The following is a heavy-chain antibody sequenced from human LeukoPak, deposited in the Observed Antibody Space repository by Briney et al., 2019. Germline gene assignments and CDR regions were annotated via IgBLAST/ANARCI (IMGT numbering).Heavy chain of an antibody. CDR2: IYWDDDK. CDR3: AHGTYFYDSNGYYHASYYFDY. D-gene: IGHD3-22*01. CDR1: GFSLSTSRVG. Sequence: SGPTLVKPTRTLTLTCTFSGFSLSTSRVGVSWIRQPPGKALEWLALIYWDDDKRYSPSLKSRLTITKDTSKNQVVLTMTNMDPVDTATYCCAHGTYFYDSNGYYHASYYFDYWSQGTLVTVSS. J-gene: IGHJ4*02. V-gene: IGHV2-5*02.